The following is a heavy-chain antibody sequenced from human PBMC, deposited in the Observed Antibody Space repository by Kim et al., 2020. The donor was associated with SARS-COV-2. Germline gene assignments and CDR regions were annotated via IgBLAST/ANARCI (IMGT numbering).Heavy chain of an antibody. CDR3: AKGGYRLLGGYYYYGMDV. Sequence: GGSLRLSCSASGFTFSSYAMSWVRQAPGKGLECVSVIYSGGSSTYYADSVKGRFTISRDNSKNTLYLQMNSLRAEDTAVYYCAKGGYRLLGGYYYYGMDVWGQGTTVTVSS. V-gene: IGHV3-23*03. J-gene: IGHJ6*02. CDR1: GFTFSSYA. CDR2: IYSGGSST. D-gene: IGHD2-2*01.